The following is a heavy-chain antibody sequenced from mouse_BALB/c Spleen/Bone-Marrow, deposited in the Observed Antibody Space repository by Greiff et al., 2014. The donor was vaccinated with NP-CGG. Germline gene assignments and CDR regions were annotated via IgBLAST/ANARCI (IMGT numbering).Heavy chain of an antibody. CDR1: GFTFSDYY. D-gene: IGHD1-1*02. J-gene: IGHJ4*01. CDR2: ISDGGIYT. V-gene: IGHV5-4*02. CDR3: ARSGEKYGALDY. Sequence: VQLKESGGGLVKPGGALKLSCTASGFTFSDYYMYWVRQTPEKRLEWVATISDGGIYTYYPDSVKGRFTISRDNAKNNLYLQMSSLKSEDTAMYYCARSGEKYGALDYSGQGTSVTVSS.